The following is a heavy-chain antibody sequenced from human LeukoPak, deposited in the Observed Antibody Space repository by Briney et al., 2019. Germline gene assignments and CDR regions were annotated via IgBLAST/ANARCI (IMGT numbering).Heavy chain of an antibody. CDR2: INPNSGGT. D-gene: IGHD1-26*01. CDR1: GYTFTGYY. J-gene: IGHJ5*02. CDR3: ARVEEQWELGWFDP. Sequence: ASVKVSCKASGYTFTGYYMHWVRQAPGQGLEWMGWINPNSGGTNYAQKFQGRVTVTRDTSISTAYMELSRLRSDDTAVYYCARVEEQWELGWFDPWGQGTLVTVSS. V-gene: IGHV1-2*02.